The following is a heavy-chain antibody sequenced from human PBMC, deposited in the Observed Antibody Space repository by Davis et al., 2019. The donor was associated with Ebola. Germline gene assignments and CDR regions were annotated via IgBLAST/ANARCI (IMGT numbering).Heavy chain of an antibody. D-gene: IGHD3-9*01. CDR3: AVDILTAVDY. J-gene: IGHJ4*02. CDR2: FDPEDGET. V-gene: IGHV1-24*01. Sequence: AASVKVSCKASGYTFTGYYMHWVRQAPGQGLEWMGGFDPEDGETIYAQKFQGRVTMTEDTSTDTAYMELSSLRSEDTAVYYCAVDILTAVDYWGQGTLVTVSS. CDR1: GYTFTGYY.